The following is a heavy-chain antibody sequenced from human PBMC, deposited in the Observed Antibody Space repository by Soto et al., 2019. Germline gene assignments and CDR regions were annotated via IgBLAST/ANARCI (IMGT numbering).Heavy chain of an antibody. CDR1: GASVRSGSYY. J-gene: IGHJ5*02. Sequence: PSETLSLTCTVSGASVRSGSYYWNWIRQPPGKRLEWIGYMSYNGSTNYNPALKSRVSISVDTSKNQFALKLRSLTAVDTAVYFCERFVGWPPLSDTWGQGTQVSVSS. CDR3: ERFVGWPPLSDT. CDR2: MSYNGST. V-gene: IGHV4-61*01. D-gene: IGHD1-26*01.